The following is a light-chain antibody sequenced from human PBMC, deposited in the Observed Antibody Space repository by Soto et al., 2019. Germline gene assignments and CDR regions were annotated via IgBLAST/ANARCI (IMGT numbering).Light chain of an antibody. CDR2: GAS. CDR1: QSVSSN. V-gene: IGKV3-15*01. Sequence: EIVMTQSPATLSVSPGERATLSCRASQSVSSNLAWYQQTPGQAPRLLIYGASTRATGIPARFSGSGSGTEFTLTISSLQSEDFVVYYRQQYKNWPPEYTFGQGTKLEIK. J-gene: IGKJ2*01. CDR3: QQYKNWPPEYT.